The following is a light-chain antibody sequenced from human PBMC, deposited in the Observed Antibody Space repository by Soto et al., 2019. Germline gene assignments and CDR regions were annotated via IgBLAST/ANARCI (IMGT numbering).Light chain of an antibody. J-gene: IGKJ4*01. CDR1: QSVGRNY. Sequence: EIVLTQSPGTLSVSPGERVTLSCRASQSVGRNYLAWYQQKPGQAPRLLIYVAYIRATGIPDRFSGSGSGTDFTLTISRLEPEDFAVYYCQQYADSPLTFGGGTKLETK. V-gene: IGKV3-20*01. CDR3: QQYADSPLT. CDR2: VAY.